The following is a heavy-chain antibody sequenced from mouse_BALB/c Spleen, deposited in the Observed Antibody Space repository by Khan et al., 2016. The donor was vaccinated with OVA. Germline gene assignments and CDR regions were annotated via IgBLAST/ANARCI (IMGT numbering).Heavy chain of an antibody. J-gene: IGHJ3*01. V-gene: IGHV1S135*01. D-gene: IGHD2-2*01. Sequence: VHVKQSGPELMKPGASVKISCKASGYSFTSYYIHWIMQSHGKSLEWIGYIDPFSGGITYNQKFKGKATLTVDKSSSTAYIYFSNLTSEDSAVYYCTRHGYVGWFTYWGQGTLVTVSA. CDR2: IDPFSGGI. CDR1: GYSFTSYY. CDR3: TRHGYVGWFTY.